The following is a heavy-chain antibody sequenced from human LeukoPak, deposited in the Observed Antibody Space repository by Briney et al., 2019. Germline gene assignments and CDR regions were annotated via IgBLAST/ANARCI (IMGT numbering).Heavy chain of an antibody. V-gene: IGHV1-69*05. J-gene: IGHJ4*02. CDR3: ARSPMGDYDSSGYY. CDR2: IIPIFGTA. CDR1: GGTFSSYA. D-gene: IGHD3-22*01. Sequence: GASVKVSCEASGGTFSSYAISWVRQAPGQGLEWMGRIIPIFGTANYAQKFQGRVTITTDESTSTAYMELSSLRSEDTAVYYCARSPMGDYDSSGYYWGQGTLVTVSS.